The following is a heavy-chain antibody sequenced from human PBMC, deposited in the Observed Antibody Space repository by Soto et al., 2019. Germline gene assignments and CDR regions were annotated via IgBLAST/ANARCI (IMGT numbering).Heavy chain of an antibody. J-gene: IGHJ3*02. Sequence: SETLSLTCTVSGGSISSYYWSWIRQPPWKGLEWIGYISYSGSTNYNPSLKSRVTISVDTSKNQFSLKLSSVTAADTAVYYCARHLLLYYYDSSGYYLRDAFDIWGQGTMVTVSS. CDR2: ISYSGST. V-gene: IGHV4-59*08. CDR3: ARHLLLYYYDSSGYYLRDAFDI. CDR1: GGSISSYY. D-gene: IGHD3-22*01.